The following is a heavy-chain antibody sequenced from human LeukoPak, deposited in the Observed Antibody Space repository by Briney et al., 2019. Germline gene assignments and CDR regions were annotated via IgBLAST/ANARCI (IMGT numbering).Heavy chain of an antibody. CDR3: ARVQDYYGSGSYYKDY. V-gene: IGHV1-18*01. CDR2: ISVHNGQT. CDR1: GYIFPYYG. D-gene: IGHD3-10*01. J-gene: IGHJ4*02. Sequence: ASVKVSCKTSGYIFPYYGISWVRQAPGQGLEWMGWISVHNGQTNSAQKFQGRVTMTTDTSTSTAYMELRSLRSDDTAVYYCARVQDYYGSGSYYKDYWGQGTLVIVSS.